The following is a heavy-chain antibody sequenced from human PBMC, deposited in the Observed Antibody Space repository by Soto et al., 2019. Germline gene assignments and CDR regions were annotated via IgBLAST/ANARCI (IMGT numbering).Heavy chain of an antibody. J-gene: IGHJ5*01. CDR1: GGSISSHGFC. D-gene: IGHD4-17*01. CDR3: ARAAYVDYGTTNWFDP. Sequence: SETLSLTCSVCGGSISSHGFCWSLIRQHPEKGLEWIGNIYYSGGTYYNPSLKSRLTISIDTSNNQFSLKLSSVTAADTAIYYCARAAYVDYGTTNWFDPCGQGTLVPISS. CDR2: IYYSGGT. V-gene: IGHV4-31*02.